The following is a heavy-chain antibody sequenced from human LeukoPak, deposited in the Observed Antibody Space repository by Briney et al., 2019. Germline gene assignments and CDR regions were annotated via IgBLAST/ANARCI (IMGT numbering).Heavy chain of an antibody. V-gene: IGHV1-69*05. D-gene: IGHD3-22*01. CDR2: IIPIFGTA. J-gene: IGHJ6*03. CDR3: ARATGRVSYYMDV. CDR1: GGTFSSYA. Sequence: GALVKVSCKASGGTFSSYAISWVRQAPGQGLEWMGRIIPIFGTANYAQKFQGRVTITTDESTSTAYMELSSLRSEDTAVYYCARATGRVSYYMDVWGKGTTVTVSS.